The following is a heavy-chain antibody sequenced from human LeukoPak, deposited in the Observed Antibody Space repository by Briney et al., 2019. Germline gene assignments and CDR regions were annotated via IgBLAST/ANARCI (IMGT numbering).Heavy chain of an antibody. CDR2: INYSGNT. CDR1: GGSMSSNSDY. Sequence: SETLSLTCTVSGGSMSSNSDYWGWIRQPPGKGLEWIGSINYSGNTYYNPSLKSRVTISVDTSTNQFSLKVRSVTAADTAGYYCARIWVGATGSWFDPWGQGTLVTVSS. D-gene: IGHD1-26*01. J-gene: IGHJ5*02. V-gene: IGHV4-39*07. CDR3: ARIWVGATGSWFDP.